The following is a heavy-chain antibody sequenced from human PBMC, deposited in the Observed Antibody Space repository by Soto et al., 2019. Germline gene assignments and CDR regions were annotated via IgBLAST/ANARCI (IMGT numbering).Heavy chain of an antibody. V-gene: IGHV5-51*01. CDR1: GYSFTSYW. D-gene: IGHD6-13*01. Sequence: PGESLKISCKGSGYSFTSYWIGWVRQMPGKGLEWMGIIYPGDSDTRYSPSFQGQVTISADKSISTAYLQWSSLKASDTAMYYCARHCWLAAAGHRAYYGMDVWGQGTTVTVSS. CDR3: ARHCWLAAAGHRAYYGMDV. J-gene: IGHJ6*02. CDR2: IYPGDSDT.